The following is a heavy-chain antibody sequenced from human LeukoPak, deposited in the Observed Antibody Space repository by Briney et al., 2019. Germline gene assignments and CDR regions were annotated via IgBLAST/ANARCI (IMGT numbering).Heavy chain of an antibody. V-gene: IGHV1-46*01. D-gene: IGHD1-1*01. Sequence: ASVKVSCKASGYTFTSYYVHWVRQAPGQGLEWMGIINPSGGSTSYAQKFQGRVTMTRDTSTSTFYMELSSLRSEDTAVYYCARDYTHDNDYWGQGTLVTVSS. J-gene: IGHJ4*02. CDR2: INPSGGST. CDR3: ARDYTHDNDY. CDR1: GYTFTSYY.